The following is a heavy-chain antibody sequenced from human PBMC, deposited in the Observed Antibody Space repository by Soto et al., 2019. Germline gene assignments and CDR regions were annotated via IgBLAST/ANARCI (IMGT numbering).Heavy chain of an antibody. V-gene: IGHV2-5*02. CDR1: GFSLSTSGVG. CDR2: IYRDDDK. Sequence: QITLKESGPTLVIPTQTLTLTCTLSGFSLSTSGVGVGWLRQPPGKALEWLGVIYRDDDKRYNPSLKTRLTITRXXSXKXVLLTMTNMDPVDTATYYCAYRQAYRSSWKPGWFDPWGQGTLVTVSS. J-gene: IGHJ5*02. D-gene: IGHD6-13*01. CDR3: AYRQAYRSSWKPGWFDP.